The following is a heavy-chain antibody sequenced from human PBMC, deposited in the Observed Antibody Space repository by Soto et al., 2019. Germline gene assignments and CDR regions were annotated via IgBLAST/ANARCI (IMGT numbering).Heavy chain of an antibody. CDR3: ASHFTGVLVLGASPPGGDNYGWDV. D-gene: IGHD2-15*01. Sequence: QVQLVQSGAEVKKPGSSVKVSCKACGGTFSRYTISWVRQAPGQGLEWMGRIIPILDIPNYAQNFQGRVTITADKSTSTAYMELSSLRSDDTAVYYCASHFTGVLVLGASPPGGDNYGWDVWGQGTTVTVSS. V-gene: IGHV1-69*02. CDR2: IIPILDIP. CDR1: GGTFSRYT. J-gene: IGHJ6*02.